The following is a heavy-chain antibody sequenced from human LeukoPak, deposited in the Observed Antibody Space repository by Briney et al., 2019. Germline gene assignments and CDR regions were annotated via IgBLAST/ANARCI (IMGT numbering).Heavy chain of an antibody. J-gene: IGHJ2*01. CDR1: GGSISSYY. CDR2: IYYSGST. D-gene: IGHD5-18*01. CDR3: ARDTAMVGPNWYFDL. V-gene: IGHV4-59*08. Sequence: SETLSLTCTVSGGSISSYYWSWIRQPPGKGLEWIGYIYYSGSTNYNPSLKSRVTISVDTSKNQFSLKLSSVTAADTAVYYCARDTAMVGPNWYFDLWGRGTLVTVSS.